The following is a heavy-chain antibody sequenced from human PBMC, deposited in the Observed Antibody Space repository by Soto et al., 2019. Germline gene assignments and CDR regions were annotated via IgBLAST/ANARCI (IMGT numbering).Heavy chain of an antibody. D-gene: IGHD5-18*01. CDR1: GGSISSYY. V-gene: IGHV4-59*01. J-gene: IGHJ4*02. Sequence: SETLSLTCTVSGGSISSYYWSWIRQPPGKGLEWIGYIYYSGSTNYNPSLKSRVTISVDTSKNQFSLKLSSVTAADTAVYYCAREDFGYSYGFDYWGQGTLVTVSS. CDR2: IYYSGST. CDR3: AREDFGYSYGFDY.